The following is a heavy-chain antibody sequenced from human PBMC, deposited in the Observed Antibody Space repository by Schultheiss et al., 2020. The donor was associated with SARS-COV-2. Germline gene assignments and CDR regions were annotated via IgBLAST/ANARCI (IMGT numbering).Heavy chain of an antibody. Sequence: GGSLRLSCAASGFTFSSYWMSWVRQAPGKGLEWVANIKQDGSEKYYVDSVKGRFTISRDNAKNSLYLQMNSLRAEDTAVYYCARDTERWLQPLYYFDYWGQGTLVTVSS. CDR3: ARDTERWLQPLYYFDY. D-gene: IGHD5-24*01. V-gene: IGHV3-7*03. CDR1: GFTFSSYW. J-gene: IGHJ4*02. CDR2: IKQDGSEK.